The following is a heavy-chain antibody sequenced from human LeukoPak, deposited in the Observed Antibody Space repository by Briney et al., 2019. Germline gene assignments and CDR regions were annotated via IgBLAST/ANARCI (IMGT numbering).Heavy chain of an antibody. CDR3: ASAATSGTYNLDS. J-gene: IGHJ4*02. CDR2: INHSGTT. Sequence: PSETLSLTCAVYGGSLSDYYRSWIRQPPGKGLEWIGEINHSGTTNYKPSLKSRVTISVDTSKNQFSLKLTSVTAADTAVYYCASAATSGTYNLDSWGQGTLVTVSS. D-gene: IGHD1-26*01. CDR1: GGSLSDYY. V-gene: IGHV4-34*01.